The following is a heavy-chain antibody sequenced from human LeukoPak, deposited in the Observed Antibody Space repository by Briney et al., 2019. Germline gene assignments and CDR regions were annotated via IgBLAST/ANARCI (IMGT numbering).Heavy chain of an antibody. V-gene: IGHV4-59*01. Sequence: GSLRLSCAASGFTFSNYWMFWVRQVPGKGLEWIGYIYYSGSTNYNPSLKSRVTISVDTSKNQFSLKLSSVTAADTAVYYCARVPGSGSWELDYWGQGTLVTVSS. CDR2: IYYSGST. CDR3: ARVPGSGSWELDY. D-gene: IGHD3-10*01. J-gene: IGHJ4*02. CDR1: GFTFSNYW.